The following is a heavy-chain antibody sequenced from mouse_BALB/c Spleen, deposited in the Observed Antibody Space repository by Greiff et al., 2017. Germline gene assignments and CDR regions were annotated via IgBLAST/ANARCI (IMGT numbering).Heavy chain of an antibody. J-gene: IGHJ2*01. CDR3: ARSLSFDY. CDR1: GYTFTSYW. V-gene: IGHV1-7*01. CDR2: INPSTGYT. Sequence: VQLVESGAELAKPGASVKMSCKASGYTFTSYWMHWVKQRPGQGLEWIGYINPSTGYTEYNQKFKDKATLTADKSSSTAYMQLSSLTSEDSAVYYCARSLSFDYWGQGTTLTGAS.